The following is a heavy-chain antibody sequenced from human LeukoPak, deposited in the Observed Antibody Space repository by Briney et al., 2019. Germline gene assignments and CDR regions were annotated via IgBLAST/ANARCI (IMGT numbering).Heavy chain of an antibody. CDR1: GFTFSSYG. CDR3: ARELGATTTYYYYYYYMDV. CDR2: ISGSGGST. J-gene: IGHJ6*03. Sequence: GGTLRLSCAASGFTFSSYGMSWVRQAPGKGLEWVSAISGSGGSTYYADSVKGRFTISRDNAKNSLYLQMNSLRAEDTAVYYCARELGATTTYYYYYYYMDVWGKGTTVTVSS. V-gene: IGHV3-23*01. D-gene: IGHD1-26*01.